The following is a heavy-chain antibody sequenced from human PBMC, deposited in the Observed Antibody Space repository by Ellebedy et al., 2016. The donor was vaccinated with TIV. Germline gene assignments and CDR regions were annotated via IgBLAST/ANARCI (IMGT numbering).Heavy chain of an antibody. J-gene: IGHJ1*01. V-gene: IGHV4-34*01. CDR2: INHSGST. D-gene: IGHD1-26*01. CDR3: ARLVGATRQYFQQ. CDR1: GGSFRGYY. Sequence: SETLSLXXAVYGGSFRGYYWSWIRQPPGKGLEWIGEINHSGSTNYNPSLKSRVTISVDTSKNQFSLKLSSVTAADTAVHYCARLVGATRQYFQQWGQGTLVTVSS.